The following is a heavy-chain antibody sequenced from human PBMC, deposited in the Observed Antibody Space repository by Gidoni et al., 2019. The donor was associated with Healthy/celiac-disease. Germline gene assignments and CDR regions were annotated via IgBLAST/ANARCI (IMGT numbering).Heavy chain of an antibody. Sequence: QVQLVQSGAEVKKPGASVKVSCKVSGYTLTELSMHWVRQAPGKGLEGMGGFDPEEGETIYAQKFQGRVTMTEDTATDTAYMELSSLRSEDTAVYYCATNLAGTGWVYYYGMDVWGQGTTVTVSS. CDR1: GYTLTELS. D-gene: IGHD1-1*01. CDR2: FDPEEGET. J-gene: IGHJ6*02. CDR3: ATNLAGTGWVYYYGMDV. V-gene: IGHV1-24*01.